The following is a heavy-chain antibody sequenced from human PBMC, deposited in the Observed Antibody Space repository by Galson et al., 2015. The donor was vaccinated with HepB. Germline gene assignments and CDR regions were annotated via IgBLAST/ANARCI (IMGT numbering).Heavy chain of an antibody. D-gene: IGHD3-22*01. CDR3: AREQGTIYYDSSGCYGY. V-gene: IGHV3-30-3*01. CDR1: GFTFSSYA. Sequence: SLRLSCAASGFTFSSYAMHWVRQAPGKGLEWVAVISYDGSNKYYADSVKGRFTISRDNSKNTLYLQMNSLRAEDTAVYYCAREQGTIYYDSSGCYGYWGQGTLVTVSS. J-gene: IGHJ4*02. CDR2: ISYDGSNK.